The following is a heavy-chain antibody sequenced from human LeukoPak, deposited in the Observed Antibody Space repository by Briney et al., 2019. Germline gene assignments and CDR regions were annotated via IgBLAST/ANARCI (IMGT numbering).Heavy chain of an antibody. J-gene: IGHJ5*02. CDR3: AKASVAIPQYCNS. V-gene: IGHV3-7*03. Sequence: GGSLRLSCAVSGFTFSSYWMSWIRQAPGKGLEWVANIRQDGSEKNYVDSAKGRFTISRDNSKDTLFLQLNSLTAADTAMYFCAKASVAIPQYCNSWGQGTLVTVSS. CDR2: IRQDGSEK. D-gene: IGHD2-2*02. CDR1: GFTFSSYW.